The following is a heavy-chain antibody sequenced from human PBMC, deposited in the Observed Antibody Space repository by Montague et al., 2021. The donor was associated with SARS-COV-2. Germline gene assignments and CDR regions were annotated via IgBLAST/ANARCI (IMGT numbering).Heavy chain of an antibody. V-gene: IGHV4-34*01. CDR3: ARGRYGGAAY. J-gene: IGHJ4*02. CDR1: GGSLSGYY. CDR2: INPSGGT. Sequence: SETLSLTCAVYGGSLSGYYWSWIRQPPGKGLEWIGEINPSGGTNXXPSLESRVTISADTSKKQFSLKFSSVSAADTAVYYCARGRYGGAAYWGQGTLVTVTS. D-gene: IGHD1-26*01.